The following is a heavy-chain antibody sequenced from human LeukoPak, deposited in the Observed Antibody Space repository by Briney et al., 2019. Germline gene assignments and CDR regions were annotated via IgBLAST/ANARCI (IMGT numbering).Heavy chain of an antibody. V-gene: IGHV1-18*01. CDR3: ARGDTIFGVVINFDY. J-gene: IGHJ4*02. CDR2: ICAYNGNT. CDR1: GYTFTSYG. D-gene: IGHD3-3*01. Sequence: ASVKVSCKASGYTFTSYGISWVRQAPGQGLEWMGWICAYNGNTNYAQKLQGRVTMTTDTSTSTAYMELRSLRSDDTAVYYCARGDTIFGVVINFDYWGQGTLVTVSS.